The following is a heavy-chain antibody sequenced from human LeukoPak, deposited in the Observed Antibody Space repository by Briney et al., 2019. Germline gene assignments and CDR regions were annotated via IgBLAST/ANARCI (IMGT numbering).Heavy chain of an antibody. D-gene: IGHD2-2*02. Sequence: ASVKVSCKASGGTFSSYAISWVRQAPGQGLEWMGGIIPIFGTANYAQKFQGRVTITADESTSTAYMELSSLRSEDTAVYYCARGEEEAYCSSTSCYTNWFDPWGQGTLVTVPS. CDR3: ARGEEEAYCSSTSCYTNWFDP. V-gene: IGHV1-69*13. J-gene: IGHJ5*02. CDR1: GGTFSSYA. CDR2: IIPIFGTA.